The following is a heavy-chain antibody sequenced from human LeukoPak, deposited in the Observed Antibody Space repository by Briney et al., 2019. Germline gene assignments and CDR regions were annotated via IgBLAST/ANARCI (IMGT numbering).Heavy chain of an antibody. J-gene: IGHJ4*02. CDR3: AKDYTGYDYQFDY. CDR1: GFTFSSYG. D-gene: IGHD5-12*01. CDR2: IRYDGSNK. Sequence: GTSLRLSCAASGFTFSSYGMHWVRQAPGKGLEWVAFIRYDGSNKYYADSVKGRFTISRDNSKNTPYLQMNSLRAEDTAVYYCAKDYTGYDYQFDYWGQGTLVTVSS. V-gene: IGHV3-30*02.